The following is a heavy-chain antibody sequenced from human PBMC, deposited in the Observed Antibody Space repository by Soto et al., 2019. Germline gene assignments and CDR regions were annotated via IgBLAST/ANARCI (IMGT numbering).Heavy chain of an antibody. J-gene: IGHJ6*02. CDR2: ISGSGGST. CDR3: AKGRKYSSSDGMDV. CDR1: GFTFSSYA. V-gene: IGHV3-23*01. Sequence: GGSLRLSCAASGFTFSSYAMSWVRQAPGKGLEWVSAISGSGGSTYYADSVKGRFTISRDNAKNTLYLQMNSLRAEDTAVYYCAKGRKYSSSDGMDVWGQGTTVTVSS. D-gene: IGHD6-6*01.